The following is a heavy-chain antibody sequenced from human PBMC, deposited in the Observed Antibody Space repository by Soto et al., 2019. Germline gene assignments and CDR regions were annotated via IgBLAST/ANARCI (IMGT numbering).Heavy chain of an antibody. CDR1: GFTFDDYA. CDR3: AKAGIAAAGSYYYYGMDV. D-gene: IGHD6-13*01. Sequence: EVQLVESGGGLVQPGRSLRLSCAASGFTFDDYAMHWVRQAPGKGLEWVSGISWNSDSIGYADSVKGRFTISRDNAKNSLYLQMNSLRAEDTALYYWAKAGIAAAGSYYYYGMDVGGQGTTVTVSS. J-gene: IGHJ6*02. V-gene: IGHV3-9*01. CDR2: ISWNSDSI.